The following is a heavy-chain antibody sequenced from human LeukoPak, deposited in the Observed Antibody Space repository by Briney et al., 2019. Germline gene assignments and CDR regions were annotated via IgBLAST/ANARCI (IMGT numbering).Heavy chain of an antibody. D-gene: IGHD3-10*01. CDR3: ARSDYHNSGSHTVFDAFDI. J-gene: IGHJ3*02. Sequence: SETLSLTCTVSGGSTSRYYWSWIRRPPGKGLEWIGYIDDSGNTNYNPSLKSQVTISVDKSKNQFSLKLSFVTAADTAMYYCARSDYHNSGSHTVFDAFDIWGQGTRVTVSS. CDR1: GGSTSRYY. V-gene: IGHV4-59*01. CDR2: IDDSGNT.